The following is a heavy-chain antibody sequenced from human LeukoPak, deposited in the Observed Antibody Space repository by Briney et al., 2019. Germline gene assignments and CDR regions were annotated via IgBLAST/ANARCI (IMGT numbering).Heavy chain of an antibody. CDR3: ATLDTGVTTGDY. Sequence: PGGSLRLSCAAYGFAFRSYWMSWVRQAPGKGLEWVANINPDGRDEYYVDSVKGRFTLSRDNAKNSLYLQMNSLRAEDSAVYYCATLDTGVTTGDYWRQGTLVTVSS. V-gene: IGHV3-7*01. D-gene: IGHD4-17*01. CDR2: INPDGRDE. J-gene: IGHJ4*02. CDR1: GFAFRSYW.